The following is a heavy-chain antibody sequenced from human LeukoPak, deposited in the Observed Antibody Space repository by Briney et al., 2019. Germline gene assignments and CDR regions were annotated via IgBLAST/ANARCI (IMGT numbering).Heavy chain of an antibody. CDR1: GFTFSSYS. CDR2: ISSSSSYI. CDR3: ARDTGYCSSTSCWEVYFDY. V-gene: IGHV3-21*01. J-gene: IGHJ4*02. D-gene: IGHD2-2*01. Sequence: GGSLRLSCAASGFTFSSYSMNWVRQAPGKGLEWVSSISSSSSYIYYADSVKGRFTISRDNAKNSLYLQMNSLRAEDTAVYYCARDTGYCSSTSCWEVYFDYWGQGTLVTVSS.